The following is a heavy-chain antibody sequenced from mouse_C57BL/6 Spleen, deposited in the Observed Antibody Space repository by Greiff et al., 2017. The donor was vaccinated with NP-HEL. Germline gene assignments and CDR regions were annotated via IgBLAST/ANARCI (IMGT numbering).Heavy chain of an antibody. J-gene: IGHJ3*01. D-gene: IGHD3-2*02. V-gene: IGHV1-53*01. Sequence: QVQLQQPGTELVKPGASVKLSCKASGYTFTSYWMHWVKQRPGQGLEWIGNINPSNGGTNYNEKFKSKATLTVDKSSSTAYMQLSSLTSEDSAVYSCARWGERSSVAWFADWGQGTLVTVSA. CDR1: GYTFTSYW. CDR3: ARWGERSSVAWFAD. CDR2: INPSNGGT.